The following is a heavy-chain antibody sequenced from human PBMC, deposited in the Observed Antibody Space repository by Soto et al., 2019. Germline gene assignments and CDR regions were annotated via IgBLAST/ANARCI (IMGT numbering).Heavy chain of an antibody. CDR2: ITTYNGNT. CDR3: VVAAPPYPFDS. J-gene: IGHJ4*02. D-gene: IGHD2-15*01. Sequence: QVQLVQSGAEVKKPGASVKVSCKASGYTFTSYGFSWVRQAPGQGLEWMGWITTYNGNTNYAQKLQGRVTMTTDTSTSTAYLELRSLRSDDTAVYYCVVAAPPYPFDSWGQGTLVTVSS. CDR1: GYTFTSYG. V-gene: IGHV1-18*01.